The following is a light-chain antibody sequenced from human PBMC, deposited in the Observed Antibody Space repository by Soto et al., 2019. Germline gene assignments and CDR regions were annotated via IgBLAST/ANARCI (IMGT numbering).Light chain of an antibody. CDR2: DVA. CDR3: SSYTGSTSLVYV. Sequence: QSALTQPASVSGSPGQSISISCTGTSSDVGRYNFVSWYQQRPGKAPKLIIYDVANRPSGISNRFSGSKSGNTAYLTISGLQAEDEADYYCSSYTGSTSLVYVFGTGTKVTVL. CDR1: SSDVGRYNF. V-gene: IGLV2-14*03. J-gene: IGLJ1*01.